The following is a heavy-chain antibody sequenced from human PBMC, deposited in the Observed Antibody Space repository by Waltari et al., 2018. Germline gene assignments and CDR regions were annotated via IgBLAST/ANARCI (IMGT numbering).Heavy chain of an antibody. V-gene: IGHV4-4*02. D-gene: IGHD4-17*01. Sequence: QVQLQESGPGLVQPSGTLSLTCDVSGGSISSSNWWSWVRQPPGKGLEWIGEIYHSGRTNHNSCLKSRVTISVDKSKNQFSLKLSSVTAADTAVYYWARETTVTTRALGYWGQGTLVTVSS. CDR1: GGSISSSNW. CDR2: IYHSGRT. J-gene: IGHJ4*02. CDR3: ARETTVTTRALGY.